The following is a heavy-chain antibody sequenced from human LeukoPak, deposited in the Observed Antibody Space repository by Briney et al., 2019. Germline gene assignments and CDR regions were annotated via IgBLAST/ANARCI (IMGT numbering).Heavy chain of an antibody. J-gene: IGHJ4*02. Sequence: SETLSLTCTVSGGSISSSSYYWGWLRQPPGKGLEWIGSIYYSGSTYYNPCLKSRVTISVDTSKNQFSLKLSSVTAADTAVYYCARHRDNWNDEAPFDYWGQGTLVTVSS. CDR1: GGSISSSSYY. CDR2: IYYSGST. CDR3: ARHRDNWNDEAPFDY. V-gene: IGHV4-39*01. D-gene: IGHD1-20*01.